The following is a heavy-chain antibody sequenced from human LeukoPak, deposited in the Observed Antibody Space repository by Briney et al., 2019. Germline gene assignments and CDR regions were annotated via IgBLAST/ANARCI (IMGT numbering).Heavy chain of an antibody. D-gene: IGHD2-2*01. CDR2: IYYNGDT. CDR1: GYSISSGYY. Sequence: PETLSLTCAVSGYSISSGYYWGWIRQHPGAGLEWSGGIYYNGDTYYNPSLKSRVTIPVDASKNQVPLKLRSVTAADTAVYYCARAKYHLLYWGQGTLVTVSS. J-gene: IGHJ4*02. CDR3: ARAKYHLLY. V-gene: IGHV4-38-2*01.